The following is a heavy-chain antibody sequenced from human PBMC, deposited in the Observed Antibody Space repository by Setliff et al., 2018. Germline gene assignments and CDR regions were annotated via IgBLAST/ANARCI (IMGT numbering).Heavy chain of an antibody. J-gene: IGHJ4*02. V-gene: IGHV4-61*02. D-gene: IGHD1-26*01. CDR3: ARDNTIVGATDY. CDR1: GDSISSGGSL. CDR2: LYISGST. Sequence: SETLSLTCTVSGDSISSGGSLWTWIRPPAGQGLEWIGRLYISGSTNYNPSLKSRVTMSIDTSKNQLSLTLTSVTAADTGVYFCARDNTIVGATDYWGQGTLVTVSS.